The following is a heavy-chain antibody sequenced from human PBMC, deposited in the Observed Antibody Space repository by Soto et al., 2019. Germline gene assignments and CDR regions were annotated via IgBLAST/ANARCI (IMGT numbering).Heavy chain of an antibody. J-gene: IGHJ4*02. CDR2: ISPGSDTI. Sequence: QVQLVESGGGLVKPGGSLRLSCAGSGFTFRGYFMTWIRQAPGKGLEWVSYISPGSDTIYYADSVKGRFTISRDNAKNSLYLQMNSLRAEDTAVYYCAREPYYFDYWGQGTLVTVSS. CDR1: GFTFRGYF. CDR3: AREPYYFDY. V-gene: IGHV3-11*01.